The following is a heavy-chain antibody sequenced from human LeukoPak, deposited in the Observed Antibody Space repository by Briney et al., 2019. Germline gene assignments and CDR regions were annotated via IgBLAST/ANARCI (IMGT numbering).Heavy chain of an antibody. D-gene: IGHD1-26*01. CDR1: GYSISSGYY. CDR2: IHYSARI. CDR3: TREVRSAWASFDP. V-gene: IGHV4-38-2*02. Sequence: SETLSLTCTVSGYSISSGYYWGWIRQPPGKGLEWIGSIHYSARIYYNPSLKSRLSISPDTSKNQFSLKLTSVTAADTAVYYCTREVRSAWASFDPWGQGTLVIVSS. J-gene: IGHJ5*02.